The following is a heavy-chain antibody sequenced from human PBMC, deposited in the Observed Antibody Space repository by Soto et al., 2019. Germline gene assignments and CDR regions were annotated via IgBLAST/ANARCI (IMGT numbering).Heavy chain of an antibody. D-gene: IGHD3-3*01. CDR1: GYSFTSYW. Sequence: LKISCKGSGYSFTSYWIGWVRQMPGKGLEWMGIIYPGDSDTRYSPSFQGQVTISADKSISTAYLQWSSLKASDTAMYYCARQGKYYDFWSGYPTYGMDVWGQGTTVTVSS. CDR2: IYPGDSDT. CDR3: ARQGKYYDFWSGYPTYGMDV. V-gene: IGHV5-51*01. J-gene: IGHJ6*02.